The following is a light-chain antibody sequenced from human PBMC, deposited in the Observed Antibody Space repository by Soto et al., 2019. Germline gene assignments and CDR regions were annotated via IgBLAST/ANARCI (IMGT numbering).Light chain of an antibody. CDR2: RNN. Sequence: QSVLTQPPSASGTPRQRVTISCSGSSSNIGSNYVYWYQQLPGTAPKLLIYRNNQRPSGVPDRFSGSKSGTSASLAISGLRSEDEADYYCAAWDDSLSAHYVFGTGTKVTVL. J-gene: IGLJ1*01. CDR1: SSNIGSNY. CDR3: AAWDDSLSAHYV. V-gene: IGLV1-47*01.